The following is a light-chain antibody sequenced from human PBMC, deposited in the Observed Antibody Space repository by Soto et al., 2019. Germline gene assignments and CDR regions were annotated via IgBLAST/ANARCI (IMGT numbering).Light chain of an antibody. J-gene: IGLJ1*01. CDR1: SSDVGGYNY. V-gene: IGLV2-8*01. Sequence: QSALTQPRSASGSPGQSVTISCTGTSSDVGGYNYVSWYQQHPGKAPTLMIYEVSKRPSGVPDRFSGSKSGNTASLSVSGLQAEDEADYYCSSYAGSLDVFGTGTKLTVL. CDR2: EVS. CDR3: SSYAGSLDV.